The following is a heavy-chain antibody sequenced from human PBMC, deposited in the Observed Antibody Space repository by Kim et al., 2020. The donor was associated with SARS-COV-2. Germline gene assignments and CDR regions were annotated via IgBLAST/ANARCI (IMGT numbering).Heavy chain of an antibody. CDR1: GYTFTNYY. D-gene: IGHD3-10*01. CDR2: INPSDDGT. Sequence: ASVKVSCKASGYTFTNYYMHWVRQAPGQGLEWMGIINPSDDGTTYAQKFQGRVTMTSDTSTSTVYMELSSLTSEDTAVYYCARGTTVVRGLIVGGASDIWGQGTMVTVSS. V-gene: IGHV1-46*01. J-gene: IGHJ3*02. CDR3: ARGTTVVRGLIVGGASDI.